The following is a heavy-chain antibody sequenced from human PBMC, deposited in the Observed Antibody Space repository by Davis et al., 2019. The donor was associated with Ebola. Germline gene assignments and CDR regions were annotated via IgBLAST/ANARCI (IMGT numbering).Heavy chain of an antibody. CDR2: ISSSSSYI. J-gene: IGHJ6*02. Sequence: GESLKISCAASGFTFSSYSMNWVRQAPGKGLEWVSSISSSSSYIYYADSVKGRFTISRDNAKNSLYLQMNSLRAEDTAVYYCARIRVMATINPYGMDVWGQGTTVIVSS. D-gene: IGHD5-24*01. V-gene: IGHV3-21*01. CDR1: GFTFSSYS. CDR3: ARIRVMATINPYGMDV.